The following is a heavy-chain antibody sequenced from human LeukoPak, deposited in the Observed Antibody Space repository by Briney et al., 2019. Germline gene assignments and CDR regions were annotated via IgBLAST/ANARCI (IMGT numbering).Heavy chain of an antibody. V-gene: IGHV4-34*01. J-gene: IGHJ3*02. CDR1: GGSFSGYF. CDR2: IKYDGTT. D-gene: IGHD4-17*01. CDR3: ARGPDYYGDYISWFPDAFHI. Sequence: MSSETLSLTCAVYGGSFSGYFWNWIRQSPEKGLEWIGEIKYDGTTNYNPSLTSRVTMSIDKATNQFHLKVTSLTAADTAVYYCARGPDYYGDYISWFPDAFHIWGQGTLVSVSP.